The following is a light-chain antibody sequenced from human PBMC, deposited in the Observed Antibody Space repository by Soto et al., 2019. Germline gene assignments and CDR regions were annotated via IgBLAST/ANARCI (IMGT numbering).Light chain of an antibody. CDR3: QQFGDSLT. CDR2: DAS. CDR1: QSVSTN. J-gene: IGKJ3*01. Sequence: EIVLTQSPGTLSLSPGERATLSCRASQSVSTNLAWYQQKPGQAPRLLIYDASNRATGIPARFSGRGSGTDFTLTISSLEPEDFAVYYCQQFGDSLTFGPGTKVDIK. V-gene: IGKV3-11*01.